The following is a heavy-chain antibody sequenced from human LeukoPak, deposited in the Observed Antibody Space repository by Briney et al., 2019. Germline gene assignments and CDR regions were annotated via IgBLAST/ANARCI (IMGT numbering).Heavy chain of an antibody. CDR1: GFTFDDYA. CDR3: ARRDGYNGDFDY. D-gene: IGHD5-24*01. V-gene: IGHV3-43*02. Sequence: GGSLRLSCAASGFTFDDYAMHWVRQAPGKGLEWVSLISGDGGSTYYADSVKGRFTISRDNAKNSLYLQMNSLRAEDTAVYYCARRDGYNGDFDYWGQGTLVTVSS. CDR2: ISGDGGST. J-gene: IGHJ4*02.